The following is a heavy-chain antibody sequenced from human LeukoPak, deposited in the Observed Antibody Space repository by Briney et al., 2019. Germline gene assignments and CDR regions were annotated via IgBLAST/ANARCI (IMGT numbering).Heavy chain of an antibody. V-gene: IGHV3-43*02. Sequence: GGSLRLSCAASGFTFDDYAIYWVRQGPGKGLEWVSLISGDGGSIYYADSVRGRFTISRDSSKNTLYLQLNSLRAEDTAVYYCAAFSHKGVWGQGTTVTVSS. CDR3: AAFSHKGV. CDR2: ISGDGGSI. D-gene: IGHD3-3*02. J-gene: IGHJ6*02. CDR1: GFTFDDYA.